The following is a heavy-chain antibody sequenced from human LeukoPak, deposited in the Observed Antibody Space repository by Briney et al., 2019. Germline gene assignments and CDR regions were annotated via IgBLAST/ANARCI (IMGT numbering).Heavy chain of an antibody. CDR1: GFTSTSYG. J-gene: IGHJ6*02. Sequence: ASVKVSCKASGFTSTSYGFTWVRQAPGQGLEWMGWISAYNGNTNYAQNFQGRVTMTTDTSTTTVYMELRSLRSDDTAVYYCARGGRDGMDVWGQGTTVTVSS. CDR2: ISAYNGNT. CDR3: ARGGRDGMDV. V-gene: IGHV1-18*01. D-gene: IGHD3-16*01.